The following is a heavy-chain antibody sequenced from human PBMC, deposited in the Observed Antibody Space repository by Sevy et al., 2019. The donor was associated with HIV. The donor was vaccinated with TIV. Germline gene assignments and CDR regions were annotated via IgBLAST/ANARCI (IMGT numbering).Heavy chain of an antibody. CDR2: ISYDGSNK. J-gene: IGHJ6*02. CDR1: GFTFSSYA. V-gene: IGHV3-30-3*01. D-gene: IGHD2-2*01. CDR3: ARVTRYCSSTSCYHYYYYGMDV. Sequence: GGSLRLSCAASGFTFSSYAMHWVHQAPGKGLEWVAVISYDGSNKYYADSVKGRFTISRDNSKNTLYLQMNSLRAEDTAVYYCARVTRYCSSTSCYHYYYYGMDVWGQGTTVTVSS.